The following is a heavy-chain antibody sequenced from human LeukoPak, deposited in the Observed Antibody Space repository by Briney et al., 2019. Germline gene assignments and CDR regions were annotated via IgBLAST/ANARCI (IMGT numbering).Heavy chain of an antibody. D-gene: IGHD1-14*01. Sequence: GGSLRLSCAASGFTVITNDMTWVRQAPGKGLEWVSVLYSDGNTKYADSVHGRFTISRDNSKNTLYLEMHSLSPDDTAVYYCARGVEPLAANTLAYWGQGTLVTVSS. CDR1: GFTVITND. V-gene: IGHV3-53*01. J-gene: IGHJ4*02. CDR3: ARGVEPLAANTLAY. CDR2: LYSDGNT.